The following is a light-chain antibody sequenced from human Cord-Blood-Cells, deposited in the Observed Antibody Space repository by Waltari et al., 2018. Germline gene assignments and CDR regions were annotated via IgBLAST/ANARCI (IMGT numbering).Light chain of an antibody. CDR1: RTHVRGLTY. J-gene: IGLJ1*01. CDR3: SSYTSSSTYV. Sequence: QSALPPPASGSGSPGQPTPPPCTGTRTHVRGLTYVPWDQQPPGKATKLMIYEVSNRPSGVSNRFSGSKSGNTASLTISGLQAEDEADYYCSSYTSSSTYVFGTGTKVTVL. V-gene: IGLV2-14*01. CDR2: EVS.